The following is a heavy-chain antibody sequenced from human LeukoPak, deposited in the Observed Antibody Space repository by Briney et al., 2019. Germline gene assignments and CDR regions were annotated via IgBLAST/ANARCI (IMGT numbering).Heavy chain of an antibody. CDR2: IYTSGST. CDR1: GGSISSYY. CDR3: AKRDSSPGAFDI. J-gene: IGHJ3*02. V-gene: IGHV4-4*07. D-gene: IGHD6-13*01. Sequence: PSETLSLTCTVSGGSISSYYWSWIRQPAGKGLEWIGRIYTSGSTNYNPSPKSRVTMSVDTSKNQFSLKLSSVTAADTAIYYCAKRDSSPGAFDIWGQGTMVTVSS.